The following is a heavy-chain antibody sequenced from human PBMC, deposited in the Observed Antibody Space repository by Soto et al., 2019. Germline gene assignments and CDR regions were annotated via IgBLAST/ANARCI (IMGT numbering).Heavy chain of an antibody. J-gene: IGHJ3*02. CDR3: ARDCASTTCQGHAFDI. CDR1: GGSITSAGNY. D-gene: IGHD2-2*01. Sequence: SETLSLTCTVSGGSITSAGNYWSWLRLHPGKGLEWIGFIYHSGSTYYNPSLESRLTISVDTSKNQFSLKLSSVTAADTAVYYCARDCASTTCQGHAFDIWGQGTMVTVSS. CDR2: IYHSGST. V-gene: IGHV4-31*03.